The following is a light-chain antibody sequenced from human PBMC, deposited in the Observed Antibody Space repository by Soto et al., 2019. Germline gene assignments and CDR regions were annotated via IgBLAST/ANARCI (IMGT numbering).Light chain of an antibody. J-gene: IGLJ1*01. Sequence: QSVLTQPASVSGSPGQSITISCTGTSSEVGGYNYVSWYQHHPGKAPKLMIYDVSNRPSGVSNRFSGSKPGNTASLTISGLQAEDEADYYCSSYTSSSTRVFGTGTKVTVL. CDR3: SSYTSSSTRV. CDR2: DVS. CDR1: SSEVGGYNY. V-gene: IGLV2-14*03.